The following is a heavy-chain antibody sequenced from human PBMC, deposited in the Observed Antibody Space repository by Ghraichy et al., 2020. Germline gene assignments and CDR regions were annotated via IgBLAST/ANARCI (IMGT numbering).Heavy chain of an antibody. CDR3: ARGRYFDWRVHFDY. D-gene: IGHD3-9*01. CDR2: INHSGST. J-gene: IGHJ4*02. Sequence: SETLSLTCAVYGGSFSGYYWSWIRQPPGKGLEWIGEINHSGSTNYNPSLKSRVTISVDTSKNQFSLKLSSVTAADTAVYYCARGRYFDWRVHFDYWGQGTLVTVSS. V-gene: IGHV4-34*01. CDR1: GGSFSGYY.